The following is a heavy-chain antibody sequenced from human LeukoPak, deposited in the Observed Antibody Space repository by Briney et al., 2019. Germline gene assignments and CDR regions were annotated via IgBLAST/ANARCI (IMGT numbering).Heavy chain of an antibody. Sequence: ASVKVSCKASGYTFSSYGISWVRQAPGQGLEWMGWINTYNGDTNYAQKLQDRVTMTTDTSTSTAYMELRSLRVDDTAVYYCAKDRAYGAPRAFYWGQGTLVTVSS. D-gene: IGHD4-17*01. V-gene: IGHV1-18*01. CDR2: INTYNGDT. CDR1: GYTFSSYG. J-gene: IGHJ4*02. CDR3: AKDRAYGAPRAFY.